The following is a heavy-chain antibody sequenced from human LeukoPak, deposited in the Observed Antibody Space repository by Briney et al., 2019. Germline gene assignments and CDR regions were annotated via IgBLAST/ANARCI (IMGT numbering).Heavy chain of an antibody. J-gene: IGHJ4*02. V-gene: IGHV3-7*01. CDR1: GFPFSTYW. D-gene: IGHD5-12*01. Sequence: GGSLRLSCAASGFPFSTYWITWVRQAPGKGLEWVANIKNDGSEKYYVDSVKGRFTISRDNAENSLFLQMNSLRVEDTAIYYCTRDSGLTGYDLLDYWGQGTLVTLSS. CDR3: TRDSGLTGYDLLDY. CDR2: IKNDGSEK.